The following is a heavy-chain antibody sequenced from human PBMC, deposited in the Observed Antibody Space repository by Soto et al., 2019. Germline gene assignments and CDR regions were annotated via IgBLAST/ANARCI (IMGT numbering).Heavy chain of an antibody. V-gene: IGHV3-23*01. CDR3: AKDREGIAVAGYYFDY. Sequence: EVQLLESGGGLVQPGGSLRLSCAASGFTFSSYAMSWVRQAPGKGLEWVSAISGSGGSTYYADSVKGRFTISRDNSKNTLYLQMNSLRAEDTAVYYCAKDREGIAVAGYYFDYWGQGTLVTVSS. CDR2: ISGSGGST. J-gene: IGHJ4*02. CDR1: GFTFSSYA. D-gene: IGHD6-19*01.